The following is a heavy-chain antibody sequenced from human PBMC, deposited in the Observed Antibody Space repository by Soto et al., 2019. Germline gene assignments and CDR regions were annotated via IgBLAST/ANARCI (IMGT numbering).Heavy chain of an antibody. J-gene: IGHJ4*02. CDR3: ARQRTSVVTQAYFDV. CDR2: IYYSGRT. D-gene: IGHD2-21*02. Sequence: SETLSLTCSVSGASIRSYYWHWIRQPPGKGLEWIGSIYYSGRTYNNPSLRSRVSMSIDTSKDQFSLKLKSVTAADTALYFCARQRTSVVTQAYFDVWGPGSLVTVSS. CDR1: GASIRSYY. V-gene: IGHV4-59*04.